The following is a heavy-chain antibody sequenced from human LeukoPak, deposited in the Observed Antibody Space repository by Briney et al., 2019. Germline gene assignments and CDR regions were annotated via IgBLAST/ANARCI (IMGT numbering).Heavy chain of an antibody. J-gene: IGHJ6*03. D-gene: IGHD1-14*01. CDR2: IIPIFGTA. Sequence: SVKVSCKASGGTFSSYAISWVRQAPGQGLEWMGGIIPIFGTANYAQKFQGRVTITADESTSTAYMELSSLRSEDTDVYYCARGYGNYYYYYYMDVWGKGTTVTVSS. CDR3: ARGYGNYYYYYYMDV. CDR1: GGTFSSYA. V-gene: IGHV1-69*13.